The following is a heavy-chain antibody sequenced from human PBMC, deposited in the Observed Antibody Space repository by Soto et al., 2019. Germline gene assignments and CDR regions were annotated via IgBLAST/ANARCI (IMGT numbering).Heavy chain of an antibody. J-gene: IGHJ4*02. V-gene: IGHV4-4*02. CDR2: SYHSGSP. CDR3: ARVKVDTAMTPFDY. D-gene: IGHD5-18*01. Sequence: QVQLQESGPGLVNPSGTLSLTCAVSSGSISSSNWWSWVRQPPGKGMEWIGESYHSGSPNYNPSLKSRITISVDKSKNQFSLKLSSVAAADTAVYYGARVKVDTAMTPFDYWGQGTLVTVSS. CDR1: SGSISSSNW.